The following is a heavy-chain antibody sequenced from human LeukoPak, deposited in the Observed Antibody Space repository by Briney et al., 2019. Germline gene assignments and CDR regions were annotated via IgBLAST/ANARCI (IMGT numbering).Heavy chain of an antibody. CDR3: ARDHYYGSGPTNWFDP. Sequence: GGSLRLSCAASGFTFSDYYMSWIRQAPGKGLEWVSYISSSGSTIYYADSVKGRFTISRDNAKNSLYLQMNSLRAEDTAVYYCARDHYYGSGPTNWFDPWGQGTLVTVSS. V-gene: IGHV3-11*01. CDR1: GFTFSDYY. D-gene: IGHD3-10*01. CDR2: ISSSGSTI. J-gene: IGHJ5*02.